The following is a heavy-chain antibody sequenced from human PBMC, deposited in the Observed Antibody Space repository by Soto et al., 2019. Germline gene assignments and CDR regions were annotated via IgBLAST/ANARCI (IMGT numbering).Heavy chain of an antibody. D-gene: IGHD5-18*01. Sequence: GESLKISCKGSGYSFTSYWIGWVRQMPGKGLEWMGIIYPGDSDTRYSPSFQGQVTISADKSISTAYLQWSSLKASDTAMYYCARPRGDVDTAMVYFDYWGQGTLVTVSS. CDR1: GYSFTSYW. J-gene: IGHJ4*02. V-gene: IGHV5-51*01. CDR2: IYPGDSDT. CDR3: ARPRGDVDTAMVYFDY.